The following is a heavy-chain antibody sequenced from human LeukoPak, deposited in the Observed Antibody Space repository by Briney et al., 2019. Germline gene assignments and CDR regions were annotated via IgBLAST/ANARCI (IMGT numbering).Heavy chain of an antibody. V-gene: IGHV4-59*01. CDR1: GGSISSYY. CDR3: ASAVTAGNWFDP. D-gene: IGHD3-16*01. J-gene: IGHJ5*02. Sequence: PSETLSLTCTVSGGSISSYYWSWIRQPPGRGLEWIGYIYYSGSTNYNPSLKSRVTISVDTSKNQFSLKLSSVTAADTAVYYCASAVTAGNWFDPWGQGTLVTVSS. CDR2: IYYSGST.